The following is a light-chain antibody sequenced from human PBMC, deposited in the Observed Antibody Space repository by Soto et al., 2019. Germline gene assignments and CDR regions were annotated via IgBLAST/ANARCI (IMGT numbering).Light chain of an antibody. CDR3: SSYTSSSTWV. CDR2: EVS. CDR1: SSDVGGYNY. Sequence: QSVLTQPASVSGSPGQSITISCTGTSSDVGGYNYVSWYQQHPGKAPKLMIYEVSNRPSGVSNRFSGSKSGNTASLTISGLQAGDGADYYCSSYTSSSTWVFGGGTKVTVL. V-gene: IGLV2-14*01. J-gene: IGLJ3*02.